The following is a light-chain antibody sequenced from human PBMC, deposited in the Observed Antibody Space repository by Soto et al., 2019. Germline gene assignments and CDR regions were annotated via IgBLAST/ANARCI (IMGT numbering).Light chain of an antibody. Sequence: EIVLTQSPGTLSLSPGERASLSCRASQSVTSSYLAWYQQKPGQAPRLLIYDASTRATSIPDRFSGSGSGTDFTLTISRLEPEDFPVYYCQQYGRSPLTFGQGTKVQIK. CDR1: QSVTSSY. J-gene: IGKJ1*01. CDR3: QQYGRSPLT. CDR2: DAS. V-gene: IGKV3-20*01.